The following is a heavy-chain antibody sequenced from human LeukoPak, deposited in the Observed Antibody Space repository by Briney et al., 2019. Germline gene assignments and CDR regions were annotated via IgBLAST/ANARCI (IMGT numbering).Heavy chain of an antibody. CDR3: AKDLRFLEWLLYTPFDY. D-gene: IGHD3-3*01. Sequence: PGGSLRLSCAASGFTFSSYAMSWVRQAPGKGLEWVSAIGGSGGSTYYADSVKGRFTISRDNSKNTLYLQMNSLRAEDTAVYYCAKDLRFLEWLLYTPFDYWGQGTLVTVSS. CDR2: IGGSGGST. CDR1: GFTFSSYA. V-gene: IGHV3-23*01. J-gene: IGHJ4*02.